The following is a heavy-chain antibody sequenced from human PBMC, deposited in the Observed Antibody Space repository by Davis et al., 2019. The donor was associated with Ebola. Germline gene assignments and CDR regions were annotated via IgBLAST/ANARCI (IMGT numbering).Heavy chain of an antibody. CDR2: INSDGSST. CDR1: GFTFSSYW. D-gene: IGHD4-17*01. CDR3: ARDYGDYESQYYYYYYGMDV. V-gene: IGHV3-74*01. J-gene: IGHJ6*04. Sequence: GESLKISCAASGFTFSSYWMHWVRQAPGKGLVWVSRINSDGSSTSYADSVKGRFTISRDNAKNTLYLQMNSLRAEDTAVYYCARDYGDYESQYYYYYYGMDVWGKGTTVTVSS.